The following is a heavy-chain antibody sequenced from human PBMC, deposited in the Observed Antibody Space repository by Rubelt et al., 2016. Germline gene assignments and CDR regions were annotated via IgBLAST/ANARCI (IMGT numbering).Heavy chain of an antibody. CDR1: GGSISSYY. V-gene: IGHV4-59*01. J-gene: IGHJ3*02. D-gene: IGHD1-26*01. CDR3: ARGLWGSASGPFDI. Sequence: QVQLQESGPGLVKPSETLSLTCTVSGGSISSYYWSWIRQPPGKGLEWIGYIYSSGSTHYNPSLRGRVTISVDTSKNQFSLKRNCVTTADTAVYSCARGLWGSASGPFDIWGLGTMVTVSS. CDR2: IYSSGST.